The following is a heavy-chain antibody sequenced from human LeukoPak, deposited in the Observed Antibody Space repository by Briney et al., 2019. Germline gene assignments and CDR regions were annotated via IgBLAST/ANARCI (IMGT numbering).Heavy chain of an antibody. CDR1: GYSLSSGYY. Sequence: SETLSLTCTVSGYSLSSGYYWGWIRQPPGKGLEWIGSIYHSGSTYYNPSLKSRVTISVDTSKNQFSLKLSSVTAADTAVYYCARGVIAAGGNDFDYWGQGTLVTVSS. D-gene: IGHD6-13*01. CDR3: ARGVIAAGGNDFDY. V-gene: IGHV4-38-2*02. J-gene: IGHJ4*02. CDR2: IYHSGST.